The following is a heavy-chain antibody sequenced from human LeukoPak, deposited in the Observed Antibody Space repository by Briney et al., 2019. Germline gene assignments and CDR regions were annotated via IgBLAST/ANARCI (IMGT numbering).Heavy chain of an antibody. CDR2: IYYSGST. Sequence: PSETLSLTCTVSGGSISSSSYYWGWIRQPPGKGLEWIGSIYYSGSTYYNPSLKSRVTISVDTSKNQFSLKLSSVTAADTAVYYCARHVRRGYSGYELIPYYFDYWGQGTLVTASA. V-gene: IGHV4-39*01. J-gene: IGHJ4*02. CDR1: GGSISSSSYY. CDR3: ARHVRRGYSGYELIPYYFDY. D-gene: IGHD5-12*01.